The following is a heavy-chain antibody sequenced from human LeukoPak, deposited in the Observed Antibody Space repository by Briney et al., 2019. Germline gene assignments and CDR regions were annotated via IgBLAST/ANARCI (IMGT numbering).Heavy chain of an antibody. CDR1: GGSISSYY. CDR2: IYTSGST. V-gene: IGHV4-4*07. J-gene: IGHJ5*02. D-gene: IGHD3-22*01. CDR3: ARRNSSGYSYWFDP. Sequence: SETLSLTCTVSGGSISSYYWSWIRQPAGKGLEWIGRIYTSGSTNYNPSLKSRVTMSVDTSKNQFSLKLSSVTAADTAVYYCARRNSSGYSYWFDPWGQGTLVTVSS.